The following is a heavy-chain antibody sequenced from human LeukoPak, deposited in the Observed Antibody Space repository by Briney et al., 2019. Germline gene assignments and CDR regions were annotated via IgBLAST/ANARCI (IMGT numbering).Heavy chain of an antibody. CDR3: ARGGVGSSGYYFDY. Sequence: PSETLSLTCAVYGGSFSGYYWSWIRQPPGKGLEWIGEINHSGSTNCNSSLKSRVTISVDTSKNQFSLKLRSVPAADTAVYYCARGGVGSSGYYFDYWGQGTLVTVSS. V-gene: IGHV4-34*01. D-gene: IGHD3-22*01. CDR1: GGSFSGYY. J-gene: IGHJ4*02. CDR2: INHSGST.